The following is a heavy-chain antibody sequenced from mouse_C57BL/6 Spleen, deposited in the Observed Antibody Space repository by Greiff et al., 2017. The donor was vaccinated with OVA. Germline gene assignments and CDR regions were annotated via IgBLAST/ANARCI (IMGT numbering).Heavy chain of an antibody. Sequence: VQLKQSGAELVRPGASVTLSCKASGYTFTDYEMHWVKQPPVHGLEWIGAIDPETGGTAYNQKFKGKAILTADKSSSTAFMELRSLTSEDSAVYYGTRDSNLSFDYWGQGTTLTVSS. CDR1: GYTFTDYE. CDR3: TRDSNLSFDY. CDR2: IDPETGGT. D-gene: IGHD2-5*01. V-gene: IGHV1-15*01. J-gene: IGHJ2*01.